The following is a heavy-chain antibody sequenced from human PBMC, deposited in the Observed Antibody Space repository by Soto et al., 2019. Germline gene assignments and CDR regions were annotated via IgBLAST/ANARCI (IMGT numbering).Heavy chain of an antibody. CDR1: GFTFSSYS. Sequence: EAQLVESGGGLVQPGGSLRLSCAASGFTFSSYSMNWVLQAPGKGLEWMSYISSSSSTIYYADAVQGRFTISRDNAKNSLYLQMNSLRDEDTAVYYCARDSPTGWHFDYWGQGTLVTVSS. CDR2: ISSSSSTI. D-gene: IGHD6-19*01. CDR3: ARDSPTGWHFDY. J-gene: IGHJ4*02. V-gene: IGHV3-48*02.